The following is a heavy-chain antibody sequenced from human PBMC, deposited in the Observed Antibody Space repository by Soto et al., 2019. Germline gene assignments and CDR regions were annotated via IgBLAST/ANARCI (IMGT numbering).Heavy chain of an antibody. CDR2: IIPIFGTA. D-gene: IGHD6-13*01. J-gene: IGHJ6*02. CDR3: ARPSSSWPAAYYSGMDV. CDR1: GGTFSSYA. V-gene: IGHV1-69*01. Sequence: QVQLVQSGAEVKKPGSSVKVSCKASGGTFSSYAISWVRQAPGQGLEWMGGIIPIFGTANYAQKFQGRVTITADEATSTDYMELSSLRSEDTAVYYCARPSSSWPAAYYSGMDVWGQGTTVTVSS.